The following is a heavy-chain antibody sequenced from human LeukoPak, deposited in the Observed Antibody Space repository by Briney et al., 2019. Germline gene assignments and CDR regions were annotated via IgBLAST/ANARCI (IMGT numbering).Heavy chain of an antibody. J-gene: IGHJ6*03. Sequence: GSLRLSRAASGFTFSSYAMSWVRQAPGKGLEWVSAISGSGGSTYYADSVKGRFTISRDNSKNTLYLHMNSLRVEDTAVYYCAKGGGDGSGSYSYHYYYMDVWGKGTTVTVSS. V-gene: IGHV3-23*01. CDR1: GFTFSSYA. D-gene: IGHD3-10*01. CDR2: ISGSGGST. CDR3: AKGGGDGSGSYSYHYYYMDV.